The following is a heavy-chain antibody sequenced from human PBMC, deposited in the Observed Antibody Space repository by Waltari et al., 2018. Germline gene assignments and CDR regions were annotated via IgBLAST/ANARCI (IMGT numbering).Heavy chain of an antibody. CDR2: IIPTFGTG. Sequence: QVQLVQSGAEVKKPGSSVKVSCKASGGTFSSYAISWVRRAPGQGLEWGGGIIPTFGTGNYEQKFKGRVTITADESTSTAYMELSSLRSEDTAVYYCARVPRGAFWQFDPWGQGTLVTVSS. V-gene: IGHV1-69*01. D-gene: IGHD3-3*02. CDR1: GGTFSSYA. J-gene: IGHJ5*02. CDR3: ARVPRGAFWQFDP.